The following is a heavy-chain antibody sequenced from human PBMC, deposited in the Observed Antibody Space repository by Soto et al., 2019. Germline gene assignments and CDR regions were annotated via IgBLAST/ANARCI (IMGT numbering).Heavy chain of an antibody. CDR3: ARESYGSGSYSFDY. J-gene: IGHJ4*02. CDR1: GYSISSGYC. D-gene: IGHD3-10*01. CDR2: IYHSGST. Sequence: LSLTCAVSGYSISSGYCWGWIRQPPGKGLEWIGSIYHSGSTYYNPSLKSRVTISVDTSRNQFSLKLSSVTAADTAVYYCARESYGSGSYSFDYWGQGTLVTVSS. V-gene: IGHV4-38-2*02.